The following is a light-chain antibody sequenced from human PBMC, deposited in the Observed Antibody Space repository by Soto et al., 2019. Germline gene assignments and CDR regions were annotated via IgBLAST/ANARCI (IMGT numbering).Light chain of an antibody. Sequence: AIQLTQSPSSLSASVGDSVTITCRATQDISNTLAWYQHKPGRGPTLLIFDASTLESGVPSRFTGSGSGTHFTLTISSLQPEDFATYICQQCKGYPITLGQGTRVEV. CDR1: QDISNT. J-gene: IGKJ5*01. CDR2: DAS. V-gene: IGKV1-13*02. CDR3: QQCKGYPIT.